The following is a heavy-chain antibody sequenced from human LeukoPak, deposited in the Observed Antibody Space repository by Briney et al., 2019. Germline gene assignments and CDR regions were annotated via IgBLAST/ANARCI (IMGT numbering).Heavy chain of an antibody. V-gene: IGHV4-4*07. D-gene: IGHD1-26*01. CDR1: GGSISGYY. CDR2: IYSSGST. CDR3: ARESGSYYEDAFDI. J-gene: IGHJ3*02. Sequence: SETLSLTCTVSGGSISGYYWSWIRQPAGKGLEWIGRIYSSGSTNYNPSLTSRVTMSVDTSKNQFSLKLSSVTAADTAVYYCARESGSYYEDAFDIWGQGTMVTVSS.